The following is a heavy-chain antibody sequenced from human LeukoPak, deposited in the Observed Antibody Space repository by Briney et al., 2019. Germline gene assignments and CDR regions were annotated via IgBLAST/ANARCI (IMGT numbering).Heavy chain of an antibody. CDR2: IYYSGST. Sequence: PSETLSLTCAVYGGSFSGYYWSWIRQPPGKGLEWIGYIYYSGSTNYNPSLKSRVTISVDTSKNQFSLKLSSVTAADTAVYYCARYDYGGNSDAFDIWGQGTMVTVSS. J-gene: IGHJ3*02. CDR3: ARYDYGGNSDAFDI. V-gene: IGHV4-59*01. D-gene: IGHD4-23*01. CDR1: GGSFSGYY.